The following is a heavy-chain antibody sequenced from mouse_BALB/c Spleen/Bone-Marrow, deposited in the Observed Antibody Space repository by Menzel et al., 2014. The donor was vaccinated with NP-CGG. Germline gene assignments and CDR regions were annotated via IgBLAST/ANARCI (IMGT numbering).Heavy chain of an antibody. CDR3: ARGNPLYAMDY. CDR1: GYTFTSYW. V-gene: IGHV1-7*01. CDR2: INPSTGYT. D-gene: IGHD2-1*01. Sequence: QVQLQQSGAELAKPGASVKMSCKASGYTFTSYWMHRVKQRSGQGLEWIGYINPSTGYTDYNQKFNDKATLTADKSSSTAYMQLSSLTSKDSAVYYCARGNPLYAMDYWGQGTSVTVSS. J-gene: IGHJ4*01.